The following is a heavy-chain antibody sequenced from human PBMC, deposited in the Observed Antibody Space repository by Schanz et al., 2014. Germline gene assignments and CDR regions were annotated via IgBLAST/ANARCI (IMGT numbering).Heavy chain of an antibody. J-gene: IGHJ5*02. V-gene: IGHV1-2*06. CDR2: IKPSSGAT. Sequence: QVQLIQSGPEVKKPGASVKVSCKASGYTFTNHYLHWVRQAPGQGLEWMGRIKPSSGATNYAQTFQGRVTMTKDESISTVYLEMSTLTSDDTAVYYCARESGSRMRLFEPRGQGTLVTVSS. CDR3: ARESGSRMRLFEP. D-gene: IGHD2-15*01. CDR1: GYTFTNHY.